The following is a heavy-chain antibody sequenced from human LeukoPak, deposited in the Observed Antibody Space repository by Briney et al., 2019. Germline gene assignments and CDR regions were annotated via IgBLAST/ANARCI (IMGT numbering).Heavy chain of an antibody. V-gene: IGHV3-74*01. J-gene: IGHJ4*02. D-gene: IGHD3-10*01. CDR3: ARDSSYYGSGSYPFDY. Sequence: PGGSLRLSCAASGLTFSSYWMHWVRQAPGKGLVWVSRINSDGSSTSYADSVKGRFTISRDNAKNTLYLQMNSLRAEDTAVYYCARDSSYYGSGSYPFDYWGQGTLVTVSS. CDR2: INSDGSST. CDR1: GLTFSSYW.